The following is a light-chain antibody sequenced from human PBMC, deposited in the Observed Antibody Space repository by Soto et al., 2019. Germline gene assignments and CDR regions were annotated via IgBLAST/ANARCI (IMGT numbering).Light chain of an antibody. CDR2: EVN. V-gene: IGLV2-14*01. CDR1: SSDVGGYNY. CDR3: SSYTSSSTWV. J-gene: IGLJ1*01. Sequence: QSVLTQPASVSGSPGQSISISCTVTSSDVGGYNYVSWYQQHPGKAPKLIIYEVNNRPSGVSNRFSGSKSGNTASLTISGLQAEDEADYYCSSYTSSSTWVFGTGTKVTVL.